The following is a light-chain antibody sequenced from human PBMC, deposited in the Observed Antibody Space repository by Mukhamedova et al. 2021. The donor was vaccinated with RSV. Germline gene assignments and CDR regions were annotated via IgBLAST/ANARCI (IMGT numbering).Light chain of an antibody. CDR3: QKYNSYPIT. CDR2: KAS. J-gene: IGKJ5*01. Sequence: WYQRRVHGKAPKLLIYKASSLESGVPSRFSGSGSGTEFTLTISSLQPDDFATYYCQKYNSYPITFGQGTRLEIK. V-gene: IGKV1-5*03.